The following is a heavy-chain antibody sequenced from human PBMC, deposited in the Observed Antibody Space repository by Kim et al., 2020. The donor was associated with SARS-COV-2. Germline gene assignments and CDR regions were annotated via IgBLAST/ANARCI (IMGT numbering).Heavy chain of an antibody. CDR1: GFTFNDYT. D-gene: IGHD1-26*01. Sequence: GGSLRLSCAASGFTFNDYTMTWVRQAPGKGLEWVSAISASGGSTFHADSVKGRFTVSRDNSRNTLFLQMNSLRADDTAIYYCAKVLFSDYLHYWGQGTLVTVSS. CDR2: ISASGGST. J-gene: IGHJ4*02. CDR3: AKVLFSDYLHY. V-gene: IGHV3-23*01.